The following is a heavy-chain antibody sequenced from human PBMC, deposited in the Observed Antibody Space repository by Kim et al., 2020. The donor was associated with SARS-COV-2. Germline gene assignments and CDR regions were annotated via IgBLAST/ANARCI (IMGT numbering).Heavy chain of an antibody. J-gene: IGHJ6*02. CDR3: AKDPGIGYFYYFMDV. Sequence: GGSRRLSCAASGFSFDDHAMHWVRQVPGKGLEWVSLISWDGGTTSYADSVRGRFTTSRDNSKNSLFLQMNSLRSEDTALYYCAKDPGIGYFYYFMDVWGPGATVTVSS. D-gene: IGHD1-1*01. CDR2: ISWDGGTT. V-gene: IGHV3-43*01. CDR1: GFSFDDHA.